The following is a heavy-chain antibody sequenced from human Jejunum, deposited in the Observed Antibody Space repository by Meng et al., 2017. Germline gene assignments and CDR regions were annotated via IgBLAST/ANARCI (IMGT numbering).Heavy chain of an antibody. CDR2: IYSGGST. CDR1: GVIVSNNF. CDR3: ARDWGPNYYGSGSYDY. J-gene: IGHJ4*02. Sequence: GESLKISWAASGVIVSNNFMSWVRQAPGKGLEWVSVIYSGGSTYYADSVKGRFTISRDNSKNTLYLQMNSLRAEDTAVYYCARDWGPNYYGSGSYDYWGQGTLVTVSS. V-gene: IGHV3-66*02. D-gene: IGHD3-10*01.